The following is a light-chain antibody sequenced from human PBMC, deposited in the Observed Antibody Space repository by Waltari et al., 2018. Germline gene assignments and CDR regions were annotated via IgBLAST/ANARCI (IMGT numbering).Light chain of an antibody. V-gene: IGLV3-27*01. Sequence: SYELTQPSSVSVSPGQTARITCSGAILAKRYARWFQQKPGQAPVVVIYKDSERPSGIPERFSGSNSGTTVTLTISGAQVEDEADYYCYSAADNNRQVFGGGTKLTVL. CDR1: ILAKRY. CDR3: YSAADNNRQV. J-gene: IGLJ3*02. CDR2: KDS.